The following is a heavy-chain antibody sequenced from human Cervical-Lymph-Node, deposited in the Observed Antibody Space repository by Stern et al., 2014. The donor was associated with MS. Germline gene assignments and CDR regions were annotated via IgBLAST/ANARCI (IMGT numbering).Heavy chain of an antibody. J-gene: IGHJ4*02. Sequence: EVQLVVSGGGLVQPGGSLRLSCAASGFTFSSYWMSWVRQAPGKGLEWVANIKQDGSEKYYVDSVKGRFTISRDNAKNSLYLQMNSLRAEDTAVYYCARDRKRPGTYYFDYWGQGTLVTVSS. CDR3: ARDRKRPGTYYFDY. CDR1: GFTFSSYW. D-gene: IGHD1-26*01. V-gene: IGHV3-7*03. CDR2: IKQDGSEK.